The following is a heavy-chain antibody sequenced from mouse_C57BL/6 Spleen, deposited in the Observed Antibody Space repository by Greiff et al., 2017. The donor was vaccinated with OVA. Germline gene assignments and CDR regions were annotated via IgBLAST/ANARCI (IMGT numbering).Heavy chain of an antibody. J-gene: IGHJ4*01. CDR2: IDPSDSET. Sequence: QVQLQQSGAELVRPGSSVKLSCKASGYTFTSYWMHWVKQRPIQGLEWIGNIDPSDSETHYNQKFKDKATLTVDKSSSTAYMQLSSLTSEDSAVYYCARRDYSNPSYAMDYWGQGTSVTVSS. V-gene: IGHV1-52*01. CDR1: GYTFTSYW. CDR3: ARRDYSNPSYAMDY. D-gene: IGHD2-5*01.